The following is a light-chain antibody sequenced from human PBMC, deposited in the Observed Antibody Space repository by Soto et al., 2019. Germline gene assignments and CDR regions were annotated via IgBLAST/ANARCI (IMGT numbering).Light chain of an antibody. V-gene: IGLV2-14*03. J-gene: IGLJ2*01. Sequence: QSELNQPASVYGSPGQSITMSCTGTSSDIGAYNFVSWYQQHPGKAPKLMLYDVNIRPSGVSNRFSGSKSGNTASLTISGLQAEDEADYYCTSWTTSTTMIFGGGTKVTVL. CDR1: SSDIGAYNF. CDR3: TSWTTSTTMI. CDR2: DVN.